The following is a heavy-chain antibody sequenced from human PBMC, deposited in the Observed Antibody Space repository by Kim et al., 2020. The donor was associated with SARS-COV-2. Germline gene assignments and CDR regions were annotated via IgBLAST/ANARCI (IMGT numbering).Heavy chain of an antibody. J-gene: IGHJ3*02. CDR2: IRSKVNSYAT. Sequence: GGSLRLSCAASGFTFSDSAMHWVRQASGKGLEWVDRIRSKVNSYATVYAVSVEGRFTISRDDSKNTAYLQMDSLKTEDTAVYYCARGPPYSESYWDAFDIWGQGTMVTVSS. D-gene: IGHD1-26*01. CDR1: GFTFSDSA. V-gene: IGHV3-73*01. CDR3: ARGPPYSESYWDAFDI.